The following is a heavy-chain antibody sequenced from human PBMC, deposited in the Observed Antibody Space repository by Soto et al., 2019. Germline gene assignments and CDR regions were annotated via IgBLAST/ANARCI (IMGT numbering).Heavy chain of an antibody. V-gene: IGHV3-53*04. D-gene: IGHD2-8*01. Sequence: EVQLVESGGGLVQPGGSLRLSCAASGFTVSSNYMSWVRQAPGKGLEWVSVIYSGGSTYYADSVKGRFTISRHNSKNTLYLQMNSLRAEDTAVYYCASSGVYYYYYYMDGWGKGTTVTVSS. CDR2: IYSGGST. CDR1: GFTVSSNY. J-gene: IGHJ6*03. CDR3: ASSGVYYYYYYMDG.